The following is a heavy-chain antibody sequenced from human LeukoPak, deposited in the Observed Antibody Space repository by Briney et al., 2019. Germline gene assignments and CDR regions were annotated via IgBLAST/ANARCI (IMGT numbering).Heavy chain of an antibody. D-gene: IGHD3-3*01. Sequence: ASVKVACKASGYTLTRNYMHWVRQAPGEGLEWMGIFNPNGGAATYAQKFEGRVTMTMDMSTSTVYMELSSLRSEDTAVYYCARAWGSGYFRGDYWGQGALVTVSS. J-gene: IGHJ4*02. CDR2: FNPNGGAA. V-gene: IGHV1-46*01. CDR3: ARAWGSGYFRGDY. CDR1: GYTLTRNY.